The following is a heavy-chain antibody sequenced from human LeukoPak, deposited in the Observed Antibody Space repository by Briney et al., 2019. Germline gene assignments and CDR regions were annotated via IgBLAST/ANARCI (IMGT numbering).Heavy chain of an antibody. J-gene: IGHJ4*02. V-gene: IGHV5-51*01. CDR3: ARTESPLGNHGSDY. D-gene: IGHD1-14*01. CDR2: IYPGDSDT. CDR1: GYSFPSYW. Sequence: GEALKISCNGSGYSFPSYWIGWVRQMSGKGVEWMGIIYPGDSDTRYSPSFQGQVTISADKSISTAYLQWSSLKASDTAMYYCARTESPLGNHGSDYWGQGTLVTVSS.